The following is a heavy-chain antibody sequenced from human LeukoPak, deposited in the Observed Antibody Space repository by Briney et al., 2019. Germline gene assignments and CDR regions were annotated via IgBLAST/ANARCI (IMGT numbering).Heavy chain of an antibody. CDR2: IYYSGST. Sequence: ASETLSLTCTVSGGSISSYSWSWIRQPPGKGLEWIWYIYYSGSTNYNPSLKSRVTISVDTSKTQFSLKLSSVTAADTAVYYCARDVRYYYGSGNVILFDYWGQGTLVTVSS. D-gene: IGHD3-10*01. CDR3: ARDVRYYYGSGNVILFDY. J-gene: IGHJ4*02. CDR1: GGSISSYS. V-gene: IGHV4-59*01.